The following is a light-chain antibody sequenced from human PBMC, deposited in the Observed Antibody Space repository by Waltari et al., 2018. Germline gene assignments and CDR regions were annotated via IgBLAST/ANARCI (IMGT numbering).Light chain of an antibody. Sequence: EIVLTQSPATLSLSPGKRATLSCRASQRVGTYLAWYHQKPGQAPRLLISDASYRASGIPARFSGSGSGTDFTLTISSLEPEDFAIYYCQQRTDWPPLTFGGGTKVEIK. CDR1: QRVGTY. V-gene: IGKV3-11*01. CDR3: QQRTDWPPLT. J-gene: IGKJ4*01. CDR2: DAS.